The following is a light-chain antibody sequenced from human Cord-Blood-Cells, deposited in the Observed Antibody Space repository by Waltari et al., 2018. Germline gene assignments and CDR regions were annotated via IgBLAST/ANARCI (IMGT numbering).Light chain of an antibody. CDR2: AAS. CDR1: QSISSY. J-gene: IGKJ1*01. Sequence: DIQMTQSPSSLSASVGDRVTITCRASQSISSYLNWYQQKPGKAPKLLIYAASSVQSVVPSKFSGSVSGTDFTRTISSLQPEDFATYYCQQSYSTPRTFGQGTKVEIK. CDR3: QQSYSTPRT. V-gene: IGKV1-39*01.